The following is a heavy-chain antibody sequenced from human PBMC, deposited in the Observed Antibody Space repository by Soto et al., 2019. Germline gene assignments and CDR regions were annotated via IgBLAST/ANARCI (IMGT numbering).Heavy chain of an antibody. V-gene: IGHV4-59*01. D-gene: IGHD2-2*01. CDR1: GGSISSYY. Sequence: SETLSLTCTVSGGSISSYYWSWIRQPPGKGLEWIGYIYYSGSTNYNPSLKSRVTISVDTSKNQFSLKLSSVTAADTAVYYCARGGTKGDYWGQGTLVTVSS. CDR3: ARGGTKGDY. CDR2: IYYSGST. J-gene: IGHJ4*02.